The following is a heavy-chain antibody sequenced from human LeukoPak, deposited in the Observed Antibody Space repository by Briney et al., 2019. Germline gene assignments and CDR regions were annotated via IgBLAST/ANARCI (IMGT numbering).Heavy chain of an antibody. CDR2: ISWNSGSI. D-gene: IGHD2-15*01. J-gene: IGHJ4*02. CDR3: AKSVVVITFRFDD. V-gene: IGHV3-9*01. CDR1: GFTFDDYA. Sequence: GGSLRLSCAASGFTFDDYAMHWVRQAPGKGLEWVSGISWNSGSIGYADSVKGRFTISRDNSKNMVYLQMNSLRADDTAVYYCAKSVVVITFRFDDWGQGALVTVSS.